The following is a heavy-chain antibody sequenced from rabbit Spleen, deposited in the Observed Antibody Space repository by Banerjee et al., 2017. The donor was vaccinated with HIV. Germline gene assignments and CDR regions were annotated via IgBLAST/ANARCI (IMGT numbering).Heavy chain of an antibody. J-gene: IGHJ6*01. Sequence: QSLEESGGDLVKPGGTLTLTCKASGIDFSTYGISWVRQAPGKGLEWIACIDTGSSGFTYFANWAKGRFTISKTSSTTVTLQMTSLTAADTATYFCARDTSSSFSSYGMDLWGQGTLVTVS. CDR2: IDTGSSGFT. V-gene: IGHV1S40*01. CDR1: GIDFSTYG. CDR3: ARDTSSSFSSYGMDL. D-gene: IGHD1-1*01.